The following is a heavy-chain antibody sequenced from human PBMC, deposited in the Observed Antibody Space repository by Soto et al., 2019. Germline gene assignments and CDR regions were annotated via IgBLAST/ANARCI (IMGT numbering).Heavy chain of an antibody. CDR1: GGSISSGGYY. CDR2: IYYSGST. Sequence: QVQLQESGPGLVKPSQTLSLTCTVSGGSISSGGYYWSWIRQHPGKGLEWIGYIYYSGSTYYNPSLKSLVTISVDTSKNQFSLKLSSVTAADTAVYYCARDRVQPRPAAISQHGMDVWGQGTTVTVSS. J-gene: IGHJ6*02. V-gene: IGHV4-31*01. CDR3: ARDRVQPRPAAISQHGMDV. D-gene: IGHD2-2*02.